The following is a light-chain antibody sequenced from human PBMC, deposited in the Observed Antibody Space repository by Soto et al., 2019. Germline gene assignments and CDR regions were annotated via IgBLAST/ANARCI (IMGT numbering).Light chain of an antibody. J-gene: IGKJ1*01. CDR1: QGISNY. CDR3: QQFNSFPRT. V-gene: IGKV1-9*01. CDR2: VAS. Sequence: DIQLTQSPSFLSASEGDRVTVTCRASQGISNYLAWYQQKPGKAPKLLINVASTLQSGVPSRFSGSGSGTEFTLTISSLQTEDSATYYGQQFNSFPRTFGQGTKVEIK.